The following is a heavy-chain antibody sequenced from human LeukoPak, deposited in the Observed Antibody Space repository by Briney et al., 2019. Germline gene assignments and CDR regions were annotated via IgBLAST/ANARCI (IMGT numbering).Heavy chain of an antibody. CDR2: INSDGSST. J-gene: IGHJ4*02. D-gene: IGHD3-22*01. CDR3: ARPYYDSSYFDY. CDR1: GFTFSSYW. V-gene: IGHV3-74*01. Sequence: PGRSLRLSCAASGFTFSSYWMHWVRQAPGKGLVWVSRINSDGSSTSYADSVKGRFTISRDNAKNTLYLQMNSLRAEDTAVYYCARPYYDSSYFDYWGQGTLVTVSS.